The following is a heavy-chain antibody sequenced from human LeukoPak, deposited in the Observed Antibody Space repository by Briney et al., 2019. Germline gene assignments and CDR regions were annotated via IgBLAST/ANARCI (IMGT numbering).Heavy chain of an antibody. V-gene: IGHV3-23*01. J-gene: IGHJ4*02. D-gene: IGHD4-17*01. CDR3: AKGVRSGLDDY. CDR2: ISGSGGNT. CDR1: GFTFSSYA. Sequence: PGGSLRLSCAASGFTFSSYAMSWVRQAPGKGLEWVSFISGSGGNTYYADSVKGRFTISRDNSKNTLFPQMNSLRAEDTAVYYCAKGVRSGLDDYWGQGTLVTVSS.